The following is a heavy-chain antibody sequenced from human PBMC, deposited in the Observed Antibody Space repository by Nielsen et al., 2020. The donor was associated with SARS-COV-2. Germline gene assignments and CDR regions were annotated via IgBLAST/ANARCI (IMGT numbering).Heavy chain of an antibody. CDR1: GGSISSSNW. Sequence: SETLSLTCAVSGGSISSSNWWSWVRQPPGKGLEWIGEIYHSGSTNYNPSLKSRVTISVDKSKNQFSLKLSSVTAADTAVYYCARGKISDPIRKQNRRRYYFDYWGQGTLVTVSS. CDR3: ARGKISDPIRKQNRRRYYFDY. J-gene: IGHJ4*02. CDR2: IYHSGST. D-gene: IGHD1-14*01. V-gene: IGHV4-4*02.